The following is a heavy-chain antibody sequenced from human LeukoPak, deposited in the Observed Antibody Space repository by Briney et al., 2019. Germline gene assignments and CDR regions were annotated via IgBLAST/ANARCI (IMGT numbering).Heavy chain of an antibody. Sequence: ASVKVSCKASGYTFTSYGISWVRQAPGQGLEWMGWISAYNGNTNYAQKLQGRVTMTTDTSTSTAYMELRSLRSDDTAVYYCAGGHVLRFLEWSYYFDYWGQGTLVTVSS. V-gene: IGHV1-18*01. J-gene: IGHJ4*02. CDR1: GYTFTSYG. D-gene: IGHD3-3*01. CDR2: ISAYNGNT. CDR3: AGGHVLRFLEWSYYFDY.